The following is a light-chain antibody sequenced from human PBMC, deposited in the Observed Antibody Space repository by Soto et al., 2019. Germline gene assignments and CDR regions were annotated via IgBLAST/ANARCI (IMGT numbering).Light chain of an antibody. CDR2: KAS. CDR1: QSIGYW. V-gene: IGKV1-5*03. Sequence: DMQMTQSPSTLSASVGDRVTITCRASQSIGYWLAWYQQKPGKAPKLLIYKASTLESGVPSRFTGSGSGTEFTLTITSLQPADSALYYCQQYNSYLSTFGQGTKLEIK. J-gene: IGKJ2*01. CDR3: QQYNSYLST.